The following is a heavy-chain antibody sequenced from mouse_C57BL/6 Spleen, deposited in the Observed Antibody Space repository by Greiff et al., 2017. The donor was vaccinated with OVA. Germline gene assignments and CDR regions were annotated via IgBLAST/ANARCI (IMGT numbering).Heavy chain of an antibody. CDR3: RRSGYYGSNYYFDC. CDR2: IDPETGGT. CDR1: GYTFTDYE. Sequence: QVQLQQSGAELVRPGASVTLSCKASGYTFTDYEMHWVKQTPVHGLEWIGAIDPETGGTAYNQKFKGKAILTADKSSSTAYMELRSLTSEDSAVYYCRRSGYYGSNYYFDCGGQGTTLTVSS. J-gene: IGHJ2*01. V-gene: IGHV1-15*01. D-gene: IGHD1-1*01.